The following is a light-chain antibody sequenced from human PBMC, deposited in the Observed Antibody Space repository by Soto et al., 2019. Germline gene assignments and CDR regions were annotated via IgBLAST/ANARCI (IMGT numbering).Light chain of an antibody. CDR2: GAS. V-gene: IGKV3-20*01. CDR3: PHYGSSPLVT. J-gene: IGKJ5*01. CDR1: QSVSSSY. Sequence: EIVLTQSPGTLSLSPGERATLSCRASQSVSSSYLAWYQQKPGQAPRLLIYGASSRATGIPDRFSGSGSGTDFTLTISRLEPEDFAVYYCPHYGSSPLVTFGQGTRLEIK.